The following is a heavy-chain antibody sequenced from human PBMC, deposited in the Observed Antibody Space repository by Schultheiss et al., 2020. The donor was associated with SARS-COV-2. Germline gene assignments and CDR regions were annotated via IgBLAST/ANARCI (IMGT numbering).Heavy chain of an antibody. CDR1: GFTFSSYW. CDR2: INSDGSST. D-gene: IGHD6-19*01. CDR3: ARGGTAVAGRADS. Sequence: GGSLRLSCAASGFTFSSYWMHWVRQAPGKGLVWVSRINSDGSSTSYADSVKGRFTISRDNAKSTLFLQMNSLRVEDTAIYYCARGGTAVAGRADSWGQGTLVTVSS. J-gene: IGHJ5*01. V-gene: IGHV3-74*01.